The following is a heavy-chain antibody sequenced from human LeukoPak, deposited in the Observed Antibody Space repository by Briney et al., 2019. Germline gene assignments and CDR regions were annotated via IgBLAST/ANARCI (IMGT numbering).Heavy chain of an antibody. CDR2: IYHSGST. V-gene: IGHV4-30-2*01. CDR3: ARVYYDFYHYFDY. D-gene: IGHD3-3*01. CDR1: GGSISSGGYY. J-gene: IGHJ4*02. Sequence: SETLSLTCTVSGGSISSGGYYWSWIRQPPGKGLEWIGYIYHSGSTYYNPSLKSRVTISVDRSKNQFSLKLSSVTAADTAVYYCARVYYDFYHYFDYWGQGTLVTVSS.